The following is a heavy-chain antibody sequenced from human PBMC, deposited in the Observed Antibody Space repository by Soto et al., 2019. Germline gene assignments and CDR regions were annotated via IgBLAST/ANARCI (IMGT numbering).Heavy chain of an antibody. Sequence: SETLSLTCTVSGGSISSYYWSWIRQPPGKGLEWIGYIYYSGSTNYNPSLKSRVTISVDTSKNQFSLKLSSVTAADTAVYYCAREKRAYYYMDVWGKGTTVTVSS. J-gene: IGHJ6*03. CDR3: AREKRAYYYMDV. V-gene: IGHV4-59*01. CDR2: IYYSGST. CDR1: GGSISSYY.